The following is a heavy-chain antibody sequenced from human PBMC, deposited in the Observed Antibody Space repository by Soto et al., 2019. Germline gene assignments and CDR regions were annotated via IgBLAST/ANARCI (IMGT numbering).Heavy chain of an antibody. CDR3: ARRATTSAGYFDL. D-gene: IGHD1-26*01. Sequence: GGSLRLSCAASGFTFSNYWMSWVRQAPGKGLEWVANIKQDGSEKNYKDSVKGRLTISRDNAKNSLSLQMDSLRAEDTAVYYCARRATTSAGYFDLWGRGTLVTVSS. J-gene: IGHJ2*01. V-gene: IGHV3-7*01. CDR1: GFTFSNYW. CDR2: IKQDGSEK.